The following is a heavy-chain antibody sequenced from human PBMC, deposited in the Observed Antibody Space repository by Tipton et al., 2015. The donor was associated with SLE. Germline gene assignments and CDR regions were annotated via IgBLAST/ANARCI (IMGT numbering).Heavy chain of an antibody. CDR2: IYTSGST. CDR3: ARDLGAARLRF. Sequence: TLSLTCTVSGGSISSGSYYWSWIRQPAGKGLEWIGRIYTSGSTNYNPSLKSRVTISVDTSKNQFSLKLSSVTAADTAVYYCARDLGAARLRFWGKGTTVTVSS. D-gene: IGHD6-6*01. V-gene: IGHV4-61*02. CDR1: GGSISSGSYY. J-gene: IGHJ6*04.